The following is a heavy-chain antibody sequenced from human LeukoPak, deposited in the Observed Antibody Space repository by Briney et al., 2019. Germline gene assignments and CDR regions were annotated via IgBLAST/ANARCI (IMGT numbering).Heavy chain of an antibody. CDR2: IWYDGSNK. J-gene: IGHJ6*02. D-gene: IGHD6-19*01. Sequence: RPGGSLRLSCAASGFTFSSYGMHWVLQAPGKGLEWVAVIWYDGSNKYYADSVKGRFTISRDNSKNTLYLQMNSLRAEDTAVYYCARDTSSGWYYYGMDVWGQGTTVTVSS. V-gene: IGHV3-33*01. CDR1: GFTFSSYG. CDR3: ARDTSSGWYYYGMDV.